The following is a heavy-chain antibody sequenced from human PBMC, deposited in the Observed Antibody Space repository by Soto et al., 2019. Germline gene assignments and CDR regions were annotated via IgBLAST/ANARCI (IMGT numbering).Heavy chain of an antibody. CDR2: ISYDGSNK. D-gene: IGHD2-2*01. V-gene: IGHV3-30*18. J-gene: IGHJ4*02. CDR1: GFTFSSYG. CDR3: AKDGDRYCSSTSCSFDY. Sequence: PGGSLRLSCAASGFTFSSYGMHWVRQAPGKGLEWVAVISYDGSNKYYADSVKGRFTISRDNSKNTLYLQMNSLRAEDTAVYYCAKDGDRYCSSTSCSFDYWGQGTLVTVSS.